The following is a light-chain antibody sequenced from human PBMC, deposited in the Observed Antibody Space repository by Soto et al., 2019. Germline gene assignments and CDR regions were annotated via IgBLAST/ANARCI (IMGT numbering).Light chain of an antibody. V-gene: IGKV3-20*01. CDR3: QQYGSSPRT. Sequence: EVVLTQSPGTLSLSPGERATLSCRASQSVSSSSLAWYQQKPGQAPRLLIYDASSRATGIPDRFSGSGSGTDFTLTINRLEPEDFAVYYCQQYGSSPRTFGQGTKVEIK. J-gene: IGKJ1*01. CDR1: QSVSSSS. CDR2: DAS.